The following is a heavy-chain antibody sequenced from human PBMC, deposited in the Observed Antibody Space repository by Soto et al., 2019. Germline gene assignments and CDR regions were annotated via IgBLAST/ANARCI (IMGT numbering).Heavy chain of an antibody. J-gene: IGHJ3*01. Sequence: PSETLSLTCGVSGGSISSINWWSWVRQAPGKGLEWLGSKHISGGTYYSPSLKSRVIISVDTSKNQFSLKLRSVTAADTAVYYCARHRRGSGSYLSGNIEFNVWGQGTMVTVSS. CDR3: ARHRRGSGSYLSGNIEFNV. D-gene: IGHD1-26*01. V-gene: IGHV4-4*02. CDR2: KHISGGT. CDR1: GGSISSINW.